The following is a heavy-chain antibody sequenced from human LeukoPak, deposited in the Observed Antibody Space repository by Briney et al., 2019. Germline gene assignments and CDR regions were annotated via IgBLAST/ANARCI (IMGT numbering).Heavy chain of an antibody. V-gene: IGHV4-59*08. CDR3: ARRHSSGYYYFDY. D-gene: IGHD3-22*01. Sequence: GSLRLSCVASGFTFTSYAMNWVRQAPGKGLEWIGYIYYSGSTNYNPSLKSRVTISVDTSKNQFSLKLSSVTAADTAVYYCARRHSSGYYYFDYWGQGTLVTVSS. CDR2: IYYSGST. CDR1: GFTFTSYA. J-gene: IGHJ4*02.